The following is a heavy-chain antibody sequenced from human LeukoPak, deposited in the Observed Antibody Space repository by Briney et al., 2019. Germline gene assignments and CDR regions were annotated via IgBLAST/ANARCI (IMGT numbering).Heavy chain of an antibody. CDR1: GYSISSGYY. D-gene: IGHD1-26*01. CDR2: IYHSGST. J-gene: IGHJ4*02. V-gene: IGHV4-38-2*02. CDR3: ARALDSGSYFDY. Sequence: SETLSLTCTVSGYSISSGYYWGWIRQPPGKGLEWIGSIYHSGSTYYNPSLKSRVTISVDTSKNQFSLKLSSVTAADTAVYYCARALDSGSYFDYWGQGTLVTVSS.